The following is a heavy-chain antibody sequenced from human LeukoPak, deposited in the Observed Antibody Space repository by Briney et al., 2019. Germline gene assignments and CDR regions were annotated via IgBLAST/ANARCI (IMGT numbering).Heavy chain of an antibody. V-gene: IGHV4-4*07. D-gene: IGHD5-24*01. CDR2: IYTSGST. J-gene: IGHJ6*03. CDR1: GGSMSSYY. CDR3: ARDRNGSVSWYYYYYMDV. Sequence: SETLSLTCTVSGGSMSSYYWSWIRQPAGKGLEWIGRIYTSGSTNYNPSLKSRVTISVDTSKNQFSLKLSSVTAADTAVYYCARDRNGSVSWYYYYYMDVWGKGTTVTVSS.